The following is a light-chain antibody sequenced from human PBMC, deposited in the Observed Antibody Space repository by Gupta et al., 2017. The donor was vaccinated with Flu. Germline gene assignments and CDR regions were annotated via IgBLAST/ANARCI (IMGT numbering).Light chain of an antibody. V-gene: IGKV3-15*01. Sequence: ERATLSGRASQSVGSSLAWYQQKPGQAPRLLIYDASTRAAGLPARFSGSGSGTEFSLTISSLHSEDFAVYYCQQYQNWPPWTFGPGTKVEI. CDR3: QQYQNWPPWT. CDR1: QSVGSS. J-gene: IGKJ1*01. CDR2: DAS.